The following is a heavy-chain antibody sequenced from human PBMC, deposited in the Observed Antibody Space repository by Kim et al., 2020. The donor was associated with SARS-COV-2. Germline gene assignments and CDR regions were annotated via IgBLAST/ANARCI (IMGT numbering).Heavy chain of an antibody. CDR2: IYYSGST. D-gene: IGHD6-19*01. CDR1: GGSISSSSYY. CDR3: ARLEQWPRDYYYYYYGMDV. Sequence: SETLSLTCTVSGGSISSSSYYWGWIRQPPGKGLEWIGSIYYSGSTYYNPSLKSRVTISVDTSKNQFSLKLSSVTAADTAVYYCARLEQWPRDYYYYYYGMDVWGQGTTVTVSS. V-gene: IGHV4-39*01. J-gene: IGHJ6*02.